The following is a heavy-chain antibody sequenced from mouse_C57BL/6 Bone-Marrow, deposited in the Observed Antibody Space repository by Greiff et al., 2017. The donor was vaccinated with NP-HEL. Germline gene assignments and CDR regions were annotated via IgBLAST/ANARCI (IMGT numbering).Heavy chain of an antibody. D-gene: IGHD3-1*01. J-gene: IGHJ3*01. V-gene: IGHV5-4*01. CDR3: ARDRGEAWFAY. Sequence: EVKLMESGGGLVKPGGSLKLSCAASGFTFSSYAMSWVRQTPEKRLEWVATISDGGSYIYYPDNVKGRFTISRDNAKNNLYLQMSHLKSEDTAMYYCARDRGEAWFAYWGQGTLVTVSA. CDR2: ISDGGSYI. CDR1: GFTFSSYA.